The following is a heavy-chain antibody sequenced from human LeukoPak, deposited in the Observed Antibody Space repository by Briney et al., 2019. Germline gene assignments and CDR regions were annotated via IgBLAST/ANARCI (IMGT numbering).Heavy chain of an antibody. V-gene: IGHV3-53*01. J-gene: IGHJ4*02. CDR1: GFTVSSNY. D-gene: IGHD1-26*01. CDR2: IYSGGST. Sequence: GGSLRLSCAASGFTVSSNYMSWVRQAPGKGLEWVSVIYSGGSTYYADSVKGRFTISRDTSKNTLYLQMNSLRAEDTAVYYCAKWDSGSYGGDYWGQGTLVTVSS. CDR3: AKWDSGSYGGDY.